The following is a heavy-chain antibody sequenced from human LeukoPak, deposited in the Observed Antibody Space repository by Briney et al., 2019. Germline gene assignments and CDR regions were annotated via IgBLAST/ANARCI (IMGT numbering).Heavy chain of an antibody. CDR2: ITYITSSSSST. J-gene: IGHJ6*03. CDR1: GFTFSSYN. D-gene: IGHD3-10*01. CDR3: TRVRGEYYMDV. V-gene: IGHV3-48*01. Sequence: GGSLRLSCAVSGFTFSSYNMNWVRQAPGKGREWVSYITYITSSSSSTYYADSVKGRFTISRDNAKNSLYLQMNSMRAEDTAVYFCTRVRGEYYMDVWGKGTTVTVSS.